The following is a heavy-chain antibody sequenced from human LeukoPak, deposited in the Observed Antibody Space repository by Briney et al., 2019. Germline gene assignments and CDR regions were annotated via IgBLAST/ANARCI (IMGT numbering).Heavy chain of an antibody. CDR1: GFTFSDYW. J-gene: IGHJ6*03. CDR2: ISSDGSRV. V-gene: IGHV3-74*01. Sequence: GGSLRLSCAASGFTFSDYWMHWVRQAPGKGLVWVSRISSDGSRVTYADSVKGRFTISRDNSKNTLYLQMNSLRAEDTAVYYCAKGASGWSNYYYYMDVWGKGTTVTVSS. D-gene: IGHD6-19*01. CDR3: AKGASGWSNYYYYMDV.